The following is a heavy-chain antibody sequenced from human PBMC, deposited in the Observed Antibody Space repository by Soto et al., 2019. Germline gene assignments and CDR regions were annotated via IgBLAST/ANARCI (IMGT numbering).Heavy chain of an antibody. CDR2: IKSKTDGGST. V-gene: IGHV3-15*01. CDR1: GFTFSNAW. J-gene: IGHJ4*02. Sequence: PGGSLRLSCAASGFTFSNAWMSWVRQAPGKGLEWVGRIKSKTDGGSTYYAAPVKGRFTISRDNSKNTLYLQMNSLRAEDTAVYYCAKETRIRPGGNPQRPRNSSYDSSGYFDYWGQGTLVTVSS. D-gene: IGHD3-22*01. CDR3: AKETRIRPGGNPQRPRNSSYDSSGYFDY.